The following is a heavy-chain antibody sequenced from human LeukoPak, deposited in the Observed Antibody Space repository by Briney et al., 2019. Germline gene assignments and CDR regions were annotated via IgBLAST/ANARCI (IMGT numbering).Heavy chain of an antibody. V-gene: IGHV3-21*01. J-gene: IGHJ5*02. CDR3: ARDSSSTSMDNWFDP. CDR1: GFTFSSYS. Sequence: GGSLRLSCAASGFTFSSYSMNWVRQAPGKGLEWVSSISSSSYIYYADSVKGRFTISRDNAKNSLYLQMNSLRAEDTAVYYCARDSSSTSMDNWFDPWGQGTLVTVSS. CDR2: ISSSSYI. D-gene: IGHD2-2*01.